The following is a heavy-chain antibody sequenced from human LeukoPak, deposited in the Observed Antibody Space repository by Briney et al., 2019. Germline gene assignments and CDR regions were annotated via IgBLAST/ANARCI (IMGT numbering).Heavy chain of an antibody. CDR2: IYYSGST. Sequence: SETLSLTCTVSGGSISSSSYYWGWIRQPPGKGLEWIGSIYYSGSTYYNPSLKSRVTISVDTSKNQFSLKLSSVTAADTAVYYCASRIAAAGTDYWGQGTLVTVSS. CDR1: GGSISSSSYY. V-gene: IGHV4-39*01. CDR3: ASRIAAAGTDY. D-gene: IGHD6-13*01. J-gene: IGHJ4*02.